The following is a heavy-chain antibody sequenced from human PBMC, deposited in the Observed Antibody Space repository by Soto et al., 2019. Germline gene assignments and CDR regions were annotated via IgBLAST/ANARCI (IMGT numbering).Heavy chain of an antibody. Sequence: QVQLVESGGGVVQPGRSLRLSCAASGFTFSSYGMHWVRQAPGKGLEWVAVIWYDGSNIYYADSVKGRFTISRDNSKNTLYLQMNSLRAEDTAVYYCASDPGVHYYYGMDVWGQGTTVTVSS. CDR2: IWYDGSNI. CDR1: GFTFSSYG. V-gene: IGHV3-33*01. CDR3: ASDPGVHYYYGMDV. J-gene: IGHJ6*02. D-gene: IGHD2-8*01.